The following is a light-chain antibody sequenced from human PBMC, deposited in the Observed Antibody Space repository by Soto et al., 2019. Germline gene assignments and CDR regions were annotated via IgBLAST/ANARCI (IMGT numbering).Light chain of an antibody. V-gene: IGKV3-15*01. CDR3: HQYDDWPPYT. Sequence: EIEMTQSPATLSLSPGERATVSCRASQSVGNNLAWYQQKSGQAPRLLIYGAYTRAAGVPARFSGTGSGTEFTHTISSLQSEDFAVYYCHQYDDWPPYTFGQGTKLEFK. CDR1: QSVGNN. J-gene: IGKJ2*01. CDR2: GAY.